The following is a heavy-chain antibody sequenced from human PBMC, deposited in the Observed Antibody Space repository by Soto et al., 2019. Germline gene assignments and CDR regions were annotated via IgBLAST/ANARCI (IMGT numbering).Heavy chain of an antibody. CDR1: GFTFSSCA. CDR2: IIDSGGST. CDR3: ARVAYYYDSSGYFY. V-gene: IGHV3-23*01. Sequence: PGGSLRLSCAASGFTFSSCAMGWVRQAPGKGLEWVSDIIDSGGSTYYADSVKGRFTISRDNSKSTLYLQMNSLRAEDTAVYCCARVAYYYDSSGYFYWGQGTLVTVSS. J-gene: IGHJ4*02. D-gene: IGHD3-22*01.